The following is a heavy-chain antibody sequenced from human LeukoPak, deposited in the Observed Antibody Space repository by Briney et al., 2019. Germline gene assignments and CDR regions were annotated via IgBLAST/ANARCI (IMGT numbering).Heavy chain of an antibody. CDR2: VSSSGDTT. CDR3: ARAGDGSYYVGRGYYFDF. CDR1: GFTFSSYA. Sequence: PGGSLRLSCAASGFTFSSYAMSWVRQAPGKGLEWVSAVSSSGDTTYYADSVKGRFTISRANSKNTMFLQMNSLRALDTAVYFCARAGDGSYYVGRGYYFDFWGQGTLVTVSS. J-gene: IGHJ4*02. D-gene: IGHD3-22*01. V-gene: IGHV3-23*01.